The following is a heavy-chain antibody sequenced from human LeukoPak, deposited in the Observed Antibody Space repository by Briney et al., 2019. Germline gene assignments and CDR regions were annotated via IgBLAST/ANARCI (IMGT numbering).Heavy chain of an antibody. V-gene: IGHV3-15*01. D-gene: IGHD3-3*01. J-gene: IGHJ4*02. CDR1: GFTFSNAW. CDR3: TSGHMREGQYYDFWSGYYPFDY. Sequence: GGSLRLSCAASGFTFSNAWMSWVRQAPGKGLEWVGRIKSKTDGGTTDYAAPVKGRFTISRDDSKNTLYLQMNSLKTEDTAVYYCTSGHMREGQYYDFWSGYYPFDYWGQGTLVTVSS. CDR2: IKSKTDGGTT.